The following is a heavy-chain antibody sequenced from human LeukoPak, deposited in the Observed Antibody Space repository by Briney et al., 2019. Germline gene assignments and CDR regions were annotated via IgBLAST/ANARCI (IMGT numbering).Heavy chain of an antibody. D-gene: IGHD4-23*01. CDR1: GGSLSGYY. CDR2: INHSGST. J-gene: IGHJ4*02. Sequence: SETLSLTCAVYGGSLSGYYWSWIRQPPGKGLEWIGEINHSGSTNYNPSLKSRVTISVDTSKNQFSLKLSSVTAADTAVYYCARGRRKRWGTEIDYWGQGTLVTVSS. V-gene: IGHV4-34*01. CDR3: ARGRRKRWGTEIDY.